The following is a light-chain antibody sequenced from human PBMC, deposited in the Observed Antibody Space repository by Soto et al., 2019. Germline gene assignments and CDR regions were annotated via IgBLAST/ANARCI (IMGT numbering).Light chain of an antibody. Sequence: EIVLTQSPGTLSLSPGERATLSCRASQNVGSYLAWYQQRHGQAPRILIYAASHRATVIPDRFSGSESGTDFTLTISRLEPEDFAVYYCQQYSSSSWTFGQGTKVEIK. CDR1: QNVGSY. CDR3: QQYSSSSWT. V-gene: IGKV3-20*01. J-gene: IGKJ1*01. CDR2: AAS.